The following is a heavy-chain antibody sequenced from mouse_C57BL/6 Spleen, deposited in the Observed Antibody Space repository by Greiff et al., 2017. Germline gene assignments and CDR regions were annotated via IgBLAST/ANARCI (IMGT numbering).Heavy chain of an antibody. J-gene: IGHJ2*01. CDR2: ISSGGSYT. D-gene: IGHD3-2*02. CDR1: GFTFSSYG. Sequence: EVKLMESGGDLVKPGGSLKLSCAASGFTFSSYGMSWVRQTPDKRLEWVATISSGGSYTYYPDSVKGRFTISRDNAKNTLYLQMSSLKSEDTAMYYCARHIQLRPPYYFDYWGQGTTLTVSS. CDR3: ARHIQLRPPYYFDY. V-gene: IGHV5-6*01.